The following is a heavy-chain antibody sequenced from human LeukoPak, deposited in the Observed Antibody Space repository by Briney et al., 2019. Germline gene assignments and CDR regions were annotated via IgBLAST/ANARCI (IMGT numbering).Heavy chain of an antibody. CDR3: ARRGWGPTGFDP. Sequence: SETLSLTCTVSGGSISSSSYYWGWIRQPPGMGLEWIGIIYYSGSTYYNPSLKSRVTISVDTSKNQFSLKLSSVTAADTAVYYCARRGWGPTGFDPWGQGTLVTVSS. V-gene: IGHV4-39*01. J-gene: IGHJ5*02. D-gene: IGHD3-16*01. CDR1: GGSISSSSYY. CDR2: IYYSGST.